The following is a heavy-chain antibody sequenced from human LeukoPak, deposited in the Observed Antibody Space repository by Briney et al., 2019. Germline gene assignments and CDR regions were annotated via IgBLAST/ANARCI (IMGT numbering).Heavy chain of an antibody. CDR1: GGSISSGGYY. Sequence: SSQTLSLTCTVSGGSISSGGYYGSWIRQSAGKGLEWIGRIHTSGSTNYNPSLKSRVTMSVDTSKNQFSLKVSSVSAADTGVYYCARAPEFSSGWLLDCWGQGSLVTVSS. D-gene: IGHD6-19*01. CDR3: ARAPEFSSGWLLDC. J-gene: IGHJ4*02. V-gene: IGHV4-61*02. CDR2: IHTSGST.